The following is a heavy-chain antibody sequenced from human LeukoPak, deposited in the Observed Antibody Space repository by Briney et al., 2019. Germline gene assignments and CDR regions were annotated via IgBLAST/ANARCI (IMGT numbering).Heavy chain of an antibody. J-gene: IGHJ6*02. Sequence: SETLSLACTVSGGSINNYYWNWIRQPPGKGLEWIGYITGSIYFSGSTKYDPSLESRVTMSVDTSKNQFSLTLSSVTAADTAVYYCARDSRDYGSGSYWDVWGQGTTVTVSS. CDR2: ITGSIYFSGST. CDR3: ARDSRDYGSGSYWDV. D-gene: IGHD3-10*01. CDR1: GGSINNYY. V-gene: IGHV4-59*01.